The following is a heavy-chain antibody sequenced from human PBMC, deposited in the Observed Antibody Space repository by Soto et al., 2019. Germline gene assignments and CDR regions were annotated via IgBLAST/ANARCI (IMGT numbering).Heavy chain of an antibody. CDR2: INPSGGTI. CDR1: GYSFSDFY. Sequence: ASLNVSCKXSGYSFSDFYIHWGRQAPGQGLEWMGIINPSGGTISYAENFQGRLTVTRDTSTSTVYMELNGLRSDDTALYFCARDRNESRRGTSGMDIWGQGTPVTVYS. CDR3: ARDRNESRRGTSGMDI. V-gene: IGHV1-46*01. J-gene: IGHJ6*02.